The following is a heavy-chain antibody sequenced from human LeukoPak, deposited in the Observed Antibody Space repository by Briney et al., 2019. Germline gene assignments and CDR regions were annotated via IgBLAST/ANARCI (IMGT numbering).Heavy chain of an antibody. Sequence: GGSLRLSCAASGFTFSSYWVHWVRQAPGEGLVWVSRIKSDGSVTWYADSVKGRFTISRDNAKNMLYLQMNSRRDEDTAVYFCARDHDAVGTTIDHWGQGTLVTVSS. J-gene: IGHJ4*02. V-gene: IGHV3-74*01. CDR2: IKSDGSVT. D-gene: IGHD1-14*01. CDR3: ARDHDAVGTTIDH. CDR1: GFTFSSYW.